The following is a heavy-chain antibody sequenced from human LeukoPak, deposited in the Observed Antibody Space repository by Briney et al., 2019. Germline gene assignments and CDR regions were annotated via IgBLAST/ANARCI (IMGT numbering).Heavy chain of an antibody. J-gene: IGHJ4*02. CDR3: ARDGRRYFDY. CDR2: IYHSGST. V-gene: IGHV4-38-2*02. CDR1: GYSISSGYY. Sequence: SETLSLTCTVSGYSISSGYYWGWIRQPPGKGLEWIGSIYHSGSTYYNPSLKSRVTISVDTSKNQFSLKLSSVTAADTAVYYCARDGRRYFDYWGQGTLVTVSS.